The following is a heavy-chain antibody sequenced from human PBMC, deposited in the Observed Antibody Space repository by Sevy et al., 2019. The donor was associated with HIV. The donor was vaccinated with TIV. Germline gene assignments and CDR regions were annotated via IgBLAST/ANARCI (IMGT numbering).Heavy chain of an antibody. Sequence: GGSLRLSCAVSGFSFDSYGMTWVRQAPGKGLEWVSGISGSGTRTYYADSVKGRFIISRDNSKNTLYLQMKSLRSEETAIYYCAKGGGGHYDPDEIGYYFYYYNMDVWGKGTTVTVSS. D-gene: IGHD3-22*01. J-gene: IGHJ6*03. CDR2: ISGSGTRT. V-gene: IGHV3-23*01. CDR3: AKGGGGHYDPDEIGYYFYYYNMDV. CDR1: GFSFDSYG.